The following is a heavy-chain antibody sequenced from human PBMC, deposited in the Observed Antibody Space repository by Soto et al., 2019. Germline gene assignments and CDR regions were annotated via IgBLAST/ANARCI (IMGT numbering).Heavy chain of an antibody. J-gene: IGHJ6*02. V-gene: IGHV4-61*01. CDR3: ARFVRSCSATTCSTRADV. CDR2: IYSGGST. D-gene: IGHD2-2*01. CDR1: GGFVNSDTHS. Sequence: TLSLTCTVSGGFVNSDTHSWSWIRQTPGKRLEWIGFIYSGGSTKNPSLRSRVTMSVDTSKNQFSLKLRSVIVADTAVYHCARFVRSCSATTCSTRADVWGQGITVTVSS.